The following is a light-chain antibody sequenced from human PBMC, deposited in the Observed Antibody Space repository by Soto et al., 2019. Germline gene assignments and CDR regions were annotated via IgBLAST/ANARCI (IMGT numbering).Light chain of an antibody. J-gene: IGLJ2*01. V-gene: IGLV1-47*01. CDR2: RDN. Sequence: QSVLTQPPSASGTPGQTVTISCSGSSSNIGRYYVYWYQHLPGTAPTLFIYRDNQRPSGVPDRFSGSKSGTSASLANSGLRSEDEADYYCAAWDDSLSGPVFGGGTKVTVL. CDR3: AAWDDSLSGPV. CDR1: SSNIGRYY.